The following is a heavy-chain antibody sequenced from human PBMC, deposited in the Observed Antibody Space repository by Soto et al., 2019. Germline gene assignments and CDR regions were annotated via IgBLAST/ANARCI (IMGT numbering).Heavy chain of an antibody. V-gene: IGHV4-30-2*01. J-gene: IGHJ5*02. CDR1: GGSISSGGYS. D-gene: IGHD1-20*01. CDR2: LYHSGST. CDR3: ARVNNHNWFDP. Sequence: QLQLQESGSGLVKPSQTLSLTCAVSGGSISSGGYSWSWIRQPPGKGLEWIGYLYHSGSTAYNPSLKRRVTISVDRSKNQFSLKLSSVTAADTAVYYCARVNNHNWFDPWGQGTLVTVSS.